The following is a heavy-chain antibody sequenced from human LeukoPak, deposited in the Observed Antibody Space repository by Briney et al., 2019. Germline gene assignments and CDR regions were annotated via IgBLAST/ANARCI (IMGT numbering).Heavy chain of an antibody. Sequence: GASVKVSCKASGYTFTGYYMHWVRQAPGQGREWMGWINPNSGGTNYAQKFQGRVTMTRDTSISTAYMELSRLRSDDPAVYYCARSPPRSSGVPGWYNYWGRGTLVTVSS. CDR2: INPNSGGT. V-gene: IGHV1-2*02. CDR3: ARSPPRSSGVPGWYNY. CDR1: GYTFTGYY. J-gene: IGHJ4*02. D-gene: IGHD6-19*01.